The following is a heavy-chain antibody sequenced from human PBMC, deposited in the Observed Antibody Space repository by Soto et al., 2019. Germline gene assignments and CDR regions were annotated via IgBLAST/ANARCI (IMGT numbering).Heavy chain of an antibody. D-gene: IGHD6-19*01. CDR2: ISAYNGNT. Sequence: QVQLVQSGAEVKKPGASVKVSCKASGYTFTSYGISWVRQAPGQGLEWMGWISAYNGNTNYAQKLQGRVTMTTDTSTSTAYMELRSLRSDDTAVYYCAIVYSSSSVDSSGWYHHSFFYYYGMDVWGQGTTVTVSS. CDR3: AIVYSSSSVDSSGWYHHSFFYYYGMDV. CDR1: GYTFTSYG. V-gene: IGHV1-18*01. J-gene: IGHJ6*02.